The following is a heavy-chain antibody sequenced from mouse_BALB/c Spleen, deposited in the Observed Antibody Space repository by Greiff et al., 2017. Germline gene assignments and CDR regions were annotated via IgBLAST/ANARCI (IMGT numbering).Heavy chain of an antibody. D-gene: IGHD1-1*01. V-gene: IGHV1-4*01. CDR2: INPSSGYT. J-gene: IGHJ1*01. CDR3: ARDYYGSSPYWYFDV. Sequence: QVQLQQSGAELARPGASVTMSCKASGYTFTSYTMHWVKQRPGQGLEWIGYINPSSGYTNYNQKFKDKATLTADKSSSTAYMQLSSLTSEDSAVYYCARDYYGSSPYWYFDVWGAGTTVTVSS. CDR1: GYTFTSYT.